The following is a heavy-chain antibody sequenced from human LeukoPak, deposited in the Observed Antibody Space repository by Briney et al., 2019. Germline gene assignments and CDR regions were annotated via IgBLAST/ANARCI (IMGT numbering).Heavy chain of an antibody. D-gene: IGHD6-13*01. CDR3: ARVLSSSWPYYYYYMDV. Sequence: SETLSLTCTVSGYSISSGYYWGWIPQPPGKGLERIGSIYHSGSTYYNPSLKSRVTIAVDTSKNQFSLKLSSVTAADTAVYYCARVLSSSWPYYYYYMDVWGKGTTVTVSS. J-gene: IGHJ6*03. CDR1: GYSISSGYY. V-gene: IGHV4-38-2*02. CDR2: IYHSGST.